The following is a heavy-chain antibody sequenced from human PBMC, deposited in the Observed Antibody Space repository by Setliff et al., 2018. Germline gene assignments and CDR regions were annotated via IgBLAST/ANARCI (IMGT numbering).Heavy chain of an antibody. J-gene: IGHJ3*02. V-gene: IGHV1-46*01. CDR3: ARDVFPYHYEGAFDI. CDR1: GYTFTSYY. D-gene: IGHD3-22*01. CDR2: INPSSGRT. Sequence: PRPPVKVSCKASGYTFTSYYMHWVRQAPGQGLEWMGIINPSSGRTSYAQKFQGRVTMTRDTSTSTVYMDMSSLRSEDTAVYYCARDVFPYHYEGAFDIWGQGTMVTVSS.